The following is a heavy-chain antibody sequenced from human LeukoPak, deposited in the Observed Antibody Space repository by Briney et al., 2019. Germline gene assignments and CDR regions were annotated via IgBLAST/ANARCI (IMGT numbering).Heavy chain of an antibody. CDR3: ARDLPLSRGRGIFDY. CDR1: GFRFSSYS. Sequence: PGGSLRLSCAASGFRFSSYSMNWVRQAPGKGLEWVSYISSSSTIYYADSVKGRFTISRDNAKNSLYLQMNSLRDEDTAVYYCARDLPLSRGRGIFDYWGQGTLVTVSS. V-gene: IGHV3-48*02. CDR2: ISSSSTI. D-gene: IGHD3-16*01. J-gene: IGHJ4*02.